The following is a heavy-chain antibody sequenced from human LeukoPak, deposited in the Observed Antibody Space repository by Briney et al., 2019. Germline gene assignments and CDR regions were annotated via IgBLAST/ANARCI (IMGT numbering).Heavy chain of an antibody. D-gene: IGHD1-26*01. Sequence: PGGSLRLSCAASGFTFSSYWMSWVRQAPGKGLEWVANIKQEGSEKYYVDSVKGRFTIFRDNAKNSLYLQMNSLRAEDTAVYYCARGVIANSAWAPLDYWGQGTLVTVSS. CDR1: GFTFSSYW. J-gene: IGHJ4*02. V-gene: IGHV3-7*01. CDR3: ARGVIANSAWAPLDY. CDR2: IKQEGSEK.